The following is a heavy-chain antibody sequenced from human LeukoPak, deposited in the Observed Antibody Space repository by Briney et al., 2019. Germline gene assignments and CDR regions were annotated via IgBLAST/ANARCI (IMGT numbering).Heavy chain of an antibody. CDR2: IIPILGIA. CDR3: ARDFYEAIFGVVSAFDY. CDR1: GGTFSSYA. J-gene: IGHJ4*02. Sequence: SVKVSCKASGGTFSSYAISWVRQAPGQGLEWMGRIIPILGIANYAQKFQGRVTITADKSTSTAYMELSSLRSEDTAVYYCARDFYEAIFGVVSAFDYWGQGTLVTVSS. V-gene: IGHV1-69*04. D-gene: IGHD3-3*01.